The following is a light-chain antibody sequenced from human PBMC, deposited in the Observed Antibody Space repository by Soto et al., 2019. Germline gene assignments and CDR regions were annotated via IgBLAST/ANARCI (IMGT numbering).Light chain of an antibody. CDR3: FSHRGGDSHV. V-gene: IGLV2-14*01. Sequence: QSALTQPASVSGSPGQSITISCTGTSSDVGGYNYVSWYQQYPGKAPKLMIYGVTNRPSGVSNRFSGSKTGNTASLIISGLQDEDEAYYYCFSHRGGDSHVFGTGTKVTVL. CDR2: GVT. CDR1: SSDVGGYNY. J-gene: IGLJ1*01.